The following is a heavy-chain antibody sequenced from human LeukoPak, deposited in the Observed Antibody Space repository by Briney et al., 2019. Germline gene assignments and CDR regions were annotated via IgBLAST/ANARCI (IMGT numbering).Heavy chain of an antibody. CDR3: ARAYHGSGSFSLLFDP. D-gene: IGHD3-10*01. CDR1: GGSFSGYY. V-gene: IGHV4-34*01. J-gene: IGHJ5*02. Sequence: SETLSLTCAVYGGSFSGYYWSWIRLPPGKGLEWMGEINYSGSTNYNPSLKSRVTISVDTSKNQFSLKLSSVTAADTAVYYCARAYHGSGSFSLLFDPWGQGTLVTVSS. CDR2: INYSGST.